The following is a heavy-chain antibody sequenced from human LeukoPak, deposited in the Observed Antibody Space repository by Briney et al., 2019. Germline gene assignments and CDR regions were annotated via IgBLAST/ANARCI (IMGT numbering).Heavy chain of an antibody. CDR3: ARDSSRWAFDV. D-gene: IGHD6-13*01. Sequence: SETLSLTCTVSGGSISSTSYYWGWIRQPPGKGLEWIGSIYYSGTTYINPSLKSRVTMSLDTSNNHFSLRLSSVTAADTAVYYCARDSSRWAFDVWGQGTMVTVSS. CDR1: GGSISSTSYY. J-gene: IGHJ3*01. CDR2: IYYSGTT. V-gene: IGHV4-39*02.